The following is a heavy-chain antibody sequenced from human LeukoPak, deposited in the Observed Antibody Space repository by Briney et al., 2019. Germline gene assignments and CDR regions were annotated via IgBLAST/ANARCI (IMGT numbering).Heavy chain of an antibody. CDR3: ARLSTVTTSFDY. J-gene: IGHJ4*02. V-gene: IGHV4-59*10. D-gene: IGHD4-17*01. Sequence: PSETLSLTCAVYGGSFSRYYWTWIRQPAGKGLEWIGRIYTSGTTHYNPSLKSRVTMSVDTSKNQFSLKLSSVTAADTAVYYCARLSTVTTSFDYWGQGTLVTVSS. CDR1: GGSFSRYY. CDR2: IYTSGTT.